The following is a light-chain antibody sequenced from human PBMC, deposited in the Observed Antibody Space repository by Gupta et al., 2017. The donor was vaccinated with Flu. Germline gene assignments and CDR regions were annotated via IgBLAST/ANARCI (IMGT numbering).Light chain of an antibody. CDR3: QQYDSLPVT. J-gene: IGKJ5*01. V-gene: IGKV1-33*01. Sequence: DIQMTQSPSSLSPSVGDRVTITCQASQDIRNYLNWYQQKPGTAPRLLIYDSSHLNTVIPSRFSGSRSGALFTFTINSLQPEDVATYYCQQYDSLPVTFVQGTRLEIK. CDR1: QDIRNY. CDR2: DSS.